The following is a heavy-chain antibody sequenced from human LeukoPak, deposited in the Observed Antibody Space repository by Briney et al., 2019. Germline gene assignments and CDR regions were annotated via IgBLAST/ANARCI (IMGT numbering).Heavy chain of an antibody. D-gene: IGHD5-12*01. J-gene: IGHJ4*02. CDR2: INQDGSEE. V-gene: IGHV3-7*01. CDR1: GFTFSSYA. Sequence: GGSLRLSCAASGFTFSSYAMSWVRQAPGKGLEWVAHINQDGSEEHYMDSVKARFIISRDNAKNSLSLQMDSLRAKDTAVYYCVRDGGVSGYDLLDYWGQGTLVTVSS. CDR3: VRDGGVSGYDLLDY.